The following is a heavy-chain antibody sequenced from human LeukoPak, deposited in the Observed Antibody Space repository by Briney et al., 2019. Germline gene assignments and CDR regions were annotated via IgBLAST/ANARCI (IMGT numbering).Heavy chain of an antibody. V-gene: IGHV1-69*13. CDR3: ARGIPIKQQDY. Sequence: SVKGSCKASGGTLSSYAISWVRQAPGQRLEWMGGIIPIFGTANYAQKFQGRVTITADESTSTAYMELSSLRSEDTAVYYCARGIPIKQQDYWGQGTLVTVSS. CDR1: GGTLSSYA. D-gene: IGHD1/OR15-1a*01. J-gene: IGHJ4*02. CDR2: IIPIFGTA.